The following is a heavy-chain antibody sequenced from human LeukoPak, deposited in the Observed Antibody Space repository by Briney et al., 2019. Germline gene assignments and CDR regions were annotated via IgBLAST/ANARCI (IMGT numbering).Heavy chain of an antibody. CDR3: ARDLPVATYARWYYYYMDV. CDR2: IYYSGST. J-gene: IGHJ6*03. Sequence: SETLSLTCTVSGGSISSSSYYWGWIRQPPGKGLEWIGSIYYSGSTYYNPSLKSRVTISVDTSKNQFSLKLSSVTAADTAVYYCARDLPVATYARWYYYYMDVWGKGTTVTISS. V-gene: IGHV4-39*07. CDR1: GGSISSSSYY. D-gene: IGHD4-23*01.